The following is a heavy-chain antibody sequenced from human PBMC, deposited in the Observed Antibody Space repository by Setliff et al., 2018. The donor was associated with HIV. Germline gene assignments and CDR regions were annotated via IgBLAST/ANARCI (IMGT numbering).Heavy chain of an antibody. CDR2: ISGDTRII. Sequence: GESLKISCAASGFTFSSYSMNWVRQAPGKGLEWVSYISGDTRIINYADSVKGRFTISRDNAKNSLYLQMNSLRVEDTALYYCARDLNWGFDYWGQGNLVTVS. CDR1: GFTFSSYS. D-gene: IGHD7-27*01. CDR3: ARDLNWGFDY. V-gene: IGHV3-48*01. J-gene: IGHJ4*02.